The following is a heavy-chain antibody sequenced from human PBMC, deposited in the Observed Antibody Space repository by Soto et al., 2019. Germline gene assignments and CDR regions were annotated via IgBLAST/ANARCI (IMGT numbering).Heavy chain of an antibody. CDR1: GYTFTSYG. V-gene: IGHV1-18*01. J-gene: IGHJ4*02. CDR3: ARELHVGARDY. D-gene: IGHD1-26*01. CDR2: ISAYNGNT. Sequence: QVQLVQSGAEVKKPGASVKVSCKASGYTFTSYGISWVRQAPGQGLEWMGWISAYNGNTKYAQQLQVRVIMTTDTPTSTSYMELSSLRSDDTAVYYCARELHVGARDYWGQGTRVTFSS.